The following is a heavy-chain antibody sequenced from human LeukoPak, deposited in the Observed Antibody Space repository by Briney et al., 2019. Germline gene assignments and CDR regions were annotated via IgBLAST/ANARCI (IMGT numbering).Heavy chain of an antibody. CDR2: IWYDGSNK. CDR1: GFTFTHYT. J-gene: IGHJ5*02. V-gene: IGHV3-33*08. CDR3: ARDLRGQNWFDP. Sequence: GGSLRLSCAASGFTFTHYTMHWVRQAPGKGLEWVAVIWYDGSNKYYADSVKGRFTISRDNSKNTLYLQMNSLRAEDTAVYYCARDLRGQNWFDPWGQGTLVTVSS. D-gene: IGHD3-10*01.